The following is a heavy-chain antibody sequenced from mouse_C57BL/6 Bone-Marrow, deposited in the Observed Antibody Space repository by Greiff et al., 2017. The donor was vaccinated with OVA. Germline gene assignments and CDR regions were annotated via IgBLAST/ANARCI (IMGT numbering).Heavy chain of an antibody. CDR2: ISSGSSTI. D-gene: IGHD2-2*01. CDR1: GFTFSDYG. Sequence: EVHLVESGGGLVKPGGSLKLSCAASGFTFSDYGMHWVRPAPEKGLEWVAYISSGSSTIYYADTVKGRFTISRDNAKNTLFLQMTSLRSEDTAMYYCARAYGFPFAYWGQGTLVTVSA. CDR3: ARAYGFPFAY. J-gene: IGHJ3*01. V-gene: IGHV5-17*01.